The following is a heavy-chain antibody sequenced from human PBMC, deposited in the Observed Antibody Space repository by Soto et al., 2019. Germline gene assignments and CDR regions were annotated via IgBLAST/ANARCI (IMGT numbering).Heavy chain of an antibody. Sequence: PGESLKISCKGSGYSFTSYWIGWVRQMPGKGLEWMGIIYPGDSDTRYSPSFQGQVTISADKSISTAYLQWSSLKASDTAMYYCARSQWFGELTYGMDVWGQRTTVTVSS. V-gene: IGHV5-51*01. J-gene: IGHJ6*02. CDR1: GYSFTSYW. CDR3: ARSQWFGELTYGMDV. CDR2: IYPGDSDT. D-gene: IGHD3-10*01.